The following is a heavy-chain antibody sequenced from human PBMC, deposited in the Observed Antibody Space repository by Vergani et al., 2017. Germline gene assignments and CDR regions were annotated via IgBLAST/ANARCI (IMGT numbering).Heavy chain of an antibody. Sequence: EVQLVQSGAEVKKPGESLKISCKGSGYSFTSYWIGWVRQMPGKGLGWMGIIYPGDSDTRYSPSFQGQVTISADKSISTAYLQWSSLKASDTAMYYCARDIVAGGRGYYYGLDVWGQGTLVTVSS. V-gene: IGHV5-51*01. D-gene: IGHD2-15*01. CDR3: ARDIVAGGRGYYYGLDV. CDR2: IYPGDSDT. J-gene: IGHJ6*02. CDR1: GYSFTSYW.